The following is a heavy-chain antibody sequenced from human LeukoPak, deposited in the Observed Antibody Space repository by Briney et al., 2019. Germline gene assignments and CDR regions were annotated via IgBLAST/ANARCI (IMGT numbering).Heavy chain of an antibody. V-gene: IGHV2-70*11. J-gene: IGHJ6*03. CDR3: ARSLGYYYYYMDV. CDR1: GFSLRTDGMC. Sequence: SGPTLVNPPQTLTLTCTFSGFSLRTDGMCVSWIRQPPGKALEWLARIDWDDDKYYSTSLKTRLTISKDTSNNQVVLTMTNMDPVDTATYFCARSLGYYYYYMDVWGKGTTVTVSS. CDR2: IDWDDDK.